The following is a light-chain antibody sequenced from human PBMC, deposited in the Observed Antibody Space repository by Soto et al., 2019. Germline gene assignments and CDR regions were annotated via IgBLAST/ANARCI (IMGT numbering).Light chain of an antibody. CDR3: QQYYNTPSYT. CDR1: QSVLYSSNNKNY. Sequence: DIVMTQSPDSLAVSLGERATINCKSSQSVLYSSNNKNYLAWYQQKPGQPPKLLIYWASTRESGVPDRFSGSGSGTDFTLTISSLQAEDVAVYYCQQYYNTPSYTFGQGTKLEI. V-gene: IGKV4-1*01. CDR2: WAS. J-gene: IGKJ2*01.